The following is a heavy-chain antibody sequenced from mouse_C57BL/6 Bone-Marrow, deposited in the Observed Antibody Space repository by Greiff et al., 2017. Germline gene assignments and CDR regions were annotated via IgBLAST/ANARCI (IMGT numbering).Heavy chain of an antibody. CDR1: GFSLTSYG. CDR3: ARGGLRFPAWFAY. J-gene: IGHJ3*01. Sequence: QVQLKQSGPGLVQPSQSLSITCTASGFSLTSYGVHWVRQSPGKGLEWLGVIWSGGSTDYNAAFISRLSISKDNSKSQVFFKMNSLQADDTAIYYCARGGLRFPAWFAYWGQGTLVTVSA. D-gene: IGHD3-1*01. V-gene: IGHV2-2*01. CDR2: IWSGGST.